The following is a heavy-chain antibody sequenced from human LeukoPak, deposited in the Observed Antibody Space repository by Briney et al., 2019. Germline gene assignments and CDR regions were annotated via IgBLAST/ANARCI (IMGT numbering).Heavy chain of an antibody. CDR2: IKSDGSST. D-gene: IGHD1-26*01. Sequence: PGGSLRLSCAASGFTLSSYWMHWVRQVPGKGPLWVSRIKSDGSSTSYADSVKGRFTISRDNAKNTLYLQMNGPRVEDTAIYYCAREFTVGPTQTDAFDVWGQGTMVTVSS. CDR1: GFTLSSYW. V-gene: IGHV3-74*01. CDR3: AREFTVGPTQTDAFDV. J-gene: IGHJ3*01.